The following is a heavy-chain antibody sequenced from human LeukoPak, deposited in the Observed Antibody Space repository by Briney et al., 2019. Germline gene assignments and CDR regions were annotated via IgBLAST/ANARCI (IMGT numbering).Heavy chain of an antibody. D-gene: IGHD6-13*01. Sequence: SETLSLTCTVSGGSISSYYWSWIRQPPGKGLEWIGYIYYSGSTNYNPSLKSRVTISVDTSKNQFSLKLSSVTAADTAVYYCARADIPSIAAAGFDYWGQGTLVTVSS. V-gene: IGHV4-59*12. CDR2: IYYSGST. CDR1: GGSISSYY. J-gene: IGHJ4*02. CDR3: ARADIPSIAAAGFDY.